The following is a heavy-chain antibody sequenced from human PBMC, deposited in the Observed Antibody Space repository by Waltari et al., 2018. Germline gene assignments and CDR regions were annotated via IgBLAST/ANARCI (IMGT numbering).Heavy chain of an antibody. CDR3: ARGPKENSQPDY. D-gene: IGHD1-26*01. CDR1: GYSFGSYD. CDR2: KNPNIGST. J-gene: IGHJ4*02. V-gene: IGHV1-8*01. Sequence: QVQLVQSGAEVKTPGASVKVSCKASGYSFGSYDINWVRQAPGQGLDWMGWKNPNIGSTGYAQKFQGRVSMTRDTSISTAYMELFSLTSDDTAVYYCARGPKENSQPDYWGQGTLVTVSS.